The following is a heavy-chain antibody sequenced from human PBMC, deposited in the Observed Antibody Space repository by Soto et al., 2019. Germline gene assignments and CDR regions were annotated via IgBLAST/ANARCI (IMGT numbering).Heavy chain of an antibody. CDR3: AQRQRTVVVGAPFDL. CDR1: GVSLTTSGVG. CDR2: IYWDDDK. D-gene: IGHD2-15*01. Sequence: QITLRESGPPLVQPTQTLTLTCTLSGVSLTTSGVGVGWIRQPPGKALEWLALIYWDDDKRFSPSLKSRLAITRDTSKNQMVMTIIDMAPVDTAIYYCAQRQRTVVVGAPFDLWGQGSQVTVSS. J-gene: IGHJ4*02. V-gene: IGHV2-5*02.